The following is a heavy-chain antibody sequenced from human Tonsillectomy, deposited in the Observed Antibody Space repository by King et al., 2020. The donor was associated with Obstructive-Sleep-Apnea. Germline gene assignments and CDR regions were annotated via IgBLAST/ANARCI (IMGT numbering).Heavy chain of an antibody. D-gene: IGHD2-2*03. V-gene: IGHV4-59*01. Sequence: VQLQESGPGLVKPSETLSLTCTVSGGSISSYYWSWIRQPPGKGLEWIGYIYYSGSTNYNPSLKSRVTLSVDTSKNQFSLKLSSVTAADTAVYYCARAGGYCSSTSCYVDYYYYYGMDVWGQGTTVTVSS. CDR1: GGSISSYY. CDR3: ARAGGYCSSTSCYVDYYYYYGMDV. CDR2: IYYSGST. J-gene: IGHJ6*02.